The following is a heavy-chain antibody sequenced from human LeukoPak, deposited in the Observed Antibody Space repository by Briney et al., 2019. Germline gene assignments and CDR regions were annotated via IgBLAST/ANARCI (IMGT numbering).Heavy chain of an antibody. V-gene: IGHV4-34*01. J-gene: IGHJ4*02. CDR2: INHSGST. D-gene: IGHD6-19*01. CDR1: GGSFSGYY. Sequence: PSETLSLTCAVYGGSFSGYYWGWLPQPPGKGLEWIGEINHSGSTNYNPSLKSRVTISVDTSKNQFSLKLSSVTAADTAVYYCARGMVGSGWYTYWGQGTLVTVSS. CDR3: ARGMVGSGWYTY.